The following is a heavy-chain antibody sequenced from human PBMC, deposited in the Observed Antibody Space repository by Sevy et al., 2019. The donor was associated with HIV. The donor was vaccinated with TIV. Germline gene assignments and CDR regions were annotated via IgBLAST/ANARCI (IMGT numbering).Heavy chain of an antibody. CDR3: ASALLDFDGWFGGSYYRHDIFDY. D-gene: IGHD1-26*01. CDR2: MNPNSGNT. J-gene: IGHJ4*02. V-gene: IGHV1-8*01. Sequence: ASVKVSCKASGYTFTSYDINWVRQATGQGLEWMGWMNPNSGNTGYSQKFQGRVTMTRNTSISTAYMELSILRSEDTAVYYCASALLDFDGWFGGSYYRHDIFDYWGQGTLVTVSS. CDR1: GYTFTSYD.